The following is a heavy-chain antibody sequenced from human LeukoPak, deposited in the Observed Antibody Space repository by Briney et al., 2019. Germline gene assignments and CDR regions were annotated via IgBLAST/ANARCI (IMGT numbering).Heavy chain of an antibody. J-gene: IGHJ4*02. CDR3: ARDNFDRNGYYYYFDS. CDR1: GYTFTNSG. V-gene: IGHV1-18*01. Sequence: ASVKVSCKASGYTFTNSGINWVRQAPGQGLEWVGRISTYNAITNYAQKFQTRVTMTTDRSTSTAYMELRSLRSDDTAVYYCARDNFDRNGYYYYFDSWGQGTLVTVSS. D-gene: IGHD3-22*01. CDR2: ISTYNAIT.